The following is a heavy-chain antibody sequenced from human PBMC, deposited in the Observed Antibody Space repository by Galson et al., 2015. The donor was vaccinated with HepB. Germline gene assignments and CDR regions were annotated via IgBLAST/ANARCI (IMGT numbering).Heavy chain of an antibody. J-gene: IGHJ3*02. CDR2: IYPGDSDT. Sequence: QSGAEVKKPGESLKISCKGSGYSFTSYWIGWVRQMPGKGLEWMGIIYPGDSDTRYSPSFQGQVTISADKSISTAYLQWSSLKASDTAMYYCARQAYYDYVWGSYRQGDAFDIWGQGTMVTVSS. CDR3: ARQAYYDYVWGSYRQGDAFDI. CDR1: GYSFTSYW. D-gene: IGHD3-16*02. V-gene: IGHV5-51*01.